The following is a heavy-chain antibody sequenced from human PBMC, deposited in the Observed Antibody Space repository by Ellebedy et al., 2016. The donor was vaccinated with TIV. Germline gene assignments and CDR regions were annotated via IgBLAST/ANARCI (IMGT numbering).Heavy chain of an antibody. J-gene: IGHJ6*02. Sequence: GESLKISCAASRFSASGMHWVRQAPGKGLEWVAFIRSDRSATYYADSARGRFTISRDDSKNTLYLQMKGLRVEDTAVYYCVKGAYPVATVMAVWGQGTTVTVSS. CDR1: RFSASG. CDR2: IRSDRSAT. CDR3: VKGAYPVATVMAV. D-gene: IGHD5-12*01. V-gene: IGHV3-30*02.